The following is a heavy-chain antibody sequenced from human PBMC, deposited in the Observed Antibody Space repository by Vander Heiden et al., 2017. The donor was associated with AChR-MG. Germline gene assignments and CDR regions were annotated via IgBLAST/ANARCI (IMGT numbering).Heavy chain of an antibody. CDR2: ISGSGGST. CDR3: AKQRDLDY. J-gene: IGHJ4*02. Sequence: EVQLLESGGGLVQHGGSLRLSCAASGFTFSSYAMSWVRQAPGKGLEWVSAISGSGGSTHYADSVKGRFTISRDNSKKTLYMQMNSLRAEDTAVYYCAKQRDLDYWGQGTLVTVSS. CDR1: GFTFSSYA. V-gene: IGHV3-23*01.